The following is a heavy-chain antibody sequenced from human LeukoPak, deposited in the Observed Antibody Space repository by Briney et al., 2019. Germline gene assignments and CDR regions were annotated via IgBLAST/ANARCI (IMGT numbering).Heavy chain of an antibody. Sequence: GGSLRLSCAASGFTFSSYSMNWVRQAPGKGLEWVSSITSSNNYIYYGDSVKGRFTISRDDAKNSLFLQMNSLRAEDTATYYCARGEFGDYYYFYMDVWGKGTTVTISS. CDR3: ARGEFGDYYYFYMDV. V-gene: IGHV3-21*01. CDR1: GFTFSSYS. D-gene: IGHD2/OR15-2a*01. CDR2: ITSSNNYI. J-gene: IGHJ6*03.